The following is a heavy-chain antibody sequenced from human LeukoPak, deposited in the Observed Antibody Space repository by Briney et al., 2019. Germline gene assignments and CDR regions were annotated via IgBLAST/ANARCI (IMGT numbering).Heavy chain of an antibody. CDR2: ISYDGSNK. J-gene: IGHJ4*02. V-gene: IGHV3-30*04. CDR1: GFTFSSYA. CDR3: ARSLTMVRGAFDY. D-gene: IGHD3-10*01. Sequence: GGSLRLSCAASGFTFSSYAMHWVRQAPGKGLEWVAVISYDGSNKYYADSVKGRFTISRDNSKSTLYLQMNSLRAEDTAVYYCARSLTMVRGAFDYWGQGTLVTVSS.